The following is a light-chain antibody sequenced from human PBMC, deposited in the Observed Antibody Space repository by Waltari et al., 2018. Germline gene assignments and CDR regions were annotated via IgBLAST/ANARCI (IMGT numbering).Light chain of an antibody. CDR1: SSNLGSGYD. V-gene: IGLV1-40*01. CDR3: QSYDNSLSGAWV. Sequence: QSVLTQPPSLSGAPGQRVTISCTGSSSNLGSGYDVHWYQQLPGTAPNLLIYGNNNRPAGVPDRVSGSRSGASASLAITGLRAEDEADYYCQSYDNSLSGAWVFGGGTKLTVL. J-gene: IGLJ3*02. CDR2: GNN.